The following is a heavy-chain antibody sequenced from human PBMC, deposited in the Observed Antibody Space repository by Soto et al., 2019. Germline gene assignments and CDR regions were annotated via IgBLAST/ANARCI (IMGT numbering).Heavy chain of an antibody. Sequence: QVQLVQSGAEVKKPGSSVKVSCKASGGTFSSYTISWVRQAPGQGLEWMGRIIPILGIANYEQKFQGRVTITADKSTSTAYMELSSLRSEDTAVYYCARGALKDILTGYYPDGYFQHWGQGTLVTVSS. D-gene: IGHD3-9*01. CDR3: ARGALKDILTGYYPDGYFQH. V-gene: IGHV1-69*02. CDR1: GGTFSSYT. J-gene: IGHJ1*01. CDR2: IIPILGIA.